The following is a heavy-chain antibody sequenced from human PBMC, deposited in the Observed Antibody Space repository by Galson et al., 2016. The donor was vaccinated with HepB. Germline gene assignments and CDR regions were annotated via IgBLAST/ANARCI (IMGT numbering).Heavy chain of an antibody. CDR3: ARDKAQGRPSGLFYM. D-gene: IGHD3-10*01. V-gene: IGHV1-18*01. CDR1: DYTFTSYG. Sequence: SVKVSCKASDYTFTSYGISWVRQAPGQGLEWMGWISAYNGNANYAQKFQGRVTMTTDTSTSTAYMELRSLRSDDTAVYSVARDKAQGRPSGLFYMWGQGTMVTVSS. J-gene: IGHJ3*02. CDR2: ISAYNGNA.